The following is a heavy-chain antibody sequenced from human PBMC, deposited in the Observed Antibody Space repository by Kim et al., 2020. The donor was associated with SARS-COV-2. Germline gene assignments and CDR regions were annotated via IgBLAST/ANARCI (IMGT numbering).Heavy chain of an antibody. Sequence: TNYNPSLKSRVTISVDTSKNQFSLKLSSVTAADTAVYYCASGYSYGFFDYWGQGTLVTVSS. CDR2: T. J-gene: IGHJ4*02. CDR3: ASGYSYGFFDY. V-gene: IGHV4-59*09. D-gene: IGHD5-18*01.